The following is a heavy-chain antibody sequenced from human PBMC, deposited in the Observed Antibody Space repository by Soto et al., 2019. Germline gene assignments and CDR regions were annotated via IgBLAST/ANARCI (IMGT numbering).Heavy chain of an antibody. CDR1: GGSISSGGYY. CDR2: IYYSGST. CDR3: GSLLRILGGVRNFDY. J-gene: IGHJ4*02. Sequence: SETLSLTCTVSGGSISSGGYYWSWIRQHPGKGLEWIGYIYYSGSTYYNPSLQSRVTISVDTSKNQFSLKLSSVTAAETAVYYCGSLLRILGGVRNFDYGGRGTRVAAS. D-gene: IGHD3-3*01. V-gene: IGHV4-31*03.